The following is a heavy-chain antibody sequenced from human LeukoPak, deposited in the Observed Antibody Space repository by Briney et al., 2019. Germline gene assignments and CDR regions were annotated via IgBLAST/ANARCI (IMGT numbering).Heavy chain of an antibody. V-gene: IGHV4-31*03. CDR2: IYYSGST. CDR1: GGSISSGGYY. D-gene: IGHD3-22*01. J-gene: IGHJ3*02. Sequence: SETLSLTCTVSGGSISSGGYYWSWLRQHPGRGLEWIGYIYYSGSTYYNPSLKSRVTISVDTSKSQFSLKLSSVTAADTAVYYCASGPLYYDSSGYYYKGHAFDIWGQGTMVTVSS. CDR3: ASGPLYYDSSGYYYKGHAFDI.